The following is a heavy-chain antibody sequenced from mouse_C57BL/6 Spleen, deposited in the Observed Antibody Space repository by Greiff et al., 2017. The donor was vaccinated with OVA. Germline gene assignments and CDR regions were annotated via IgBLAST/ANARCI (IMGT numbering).Heavy chain of an antibody. CDR2: IYPGDGDT. Sequence: QVQLQQSGPELVKPGASVKISCKASGYAFSSSWMNWVKQRPGKGLEWIGRIYPGDGDTNYNGKFKGKATLTADKSSSTAYMQLSSLTSEDSAVYFCASYDGYSKEDYWGQGTTLTVSS. D-gene: IGHD2-3*01. V-gene: IGHV1-82*01. J-gene: IGHJ2*01. CDR1: GYAFSSSW. CDR3: ASYDGYSKEDY.